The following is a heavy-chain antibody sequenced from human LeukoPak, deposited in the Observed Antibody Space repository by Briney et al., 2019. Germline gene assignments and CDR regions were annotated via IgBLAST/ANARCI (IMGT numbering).Heavy chain of an antibody. CDR1: GGSISSGSYY. Sequence: PSETLSLTCTVSGGSISSGSYYWSWIRQPAGKGLEWIGRIYTSGSTNYNPSLKSRVTISVDTSKNQFSLKVSSVTAADTAVYYCARERWYYDDSSGYYDYWGQGTLVTVSS. V-gene: IGHV4-61*02. CDR2: IYTSGST. J-gene: IGHJ4*02. CDR3: ARERWYYDDSSGYYDY. D-gene: IGHD3-22*01.